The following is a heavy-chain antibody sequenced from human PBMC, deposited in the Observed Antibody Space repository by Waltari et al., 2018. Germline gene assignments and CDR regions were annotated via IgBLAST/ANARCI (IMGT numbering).Heavy chain of an antibody. CDR1: GGSISSYY. CDR2: IYYSGST. J-gene: IGHJ4*02. V-gene: IGHV4-59*01. D-gene: IGHD6-19*01. Sequence: QVQLQESGPGLVKPSETLSLTCTVSGGSISSYYWSWIRQPPGKGLEWIGYIYYSGSTNYNPSLKSRVTISVDTSKNQFSLKLSSVTAADTAVYYCAVGIAVAGVRFDYWGQGTLVTVSS. CDR3: AVGIAVAGVRFDY.